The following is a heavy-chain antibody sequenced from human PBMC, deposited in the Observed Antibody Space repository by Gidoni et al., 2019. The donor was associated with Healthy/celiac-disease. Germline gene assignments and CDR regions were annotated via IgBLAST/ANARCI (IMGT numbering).Heavy chain of an antibody. D-gene: IGHD1-26*01. CDR3: AKDVIVGATDWYFDL. Sequence: EVQLLESGGGLVQPGGSLRLSCAASGSTFRRYAMSWVRQAPGKGLEWVSSISGIGGSTYYADSVKGRFTISRDNSKNTLYLQMNSLRAEDTAVYYCAKDVIVGATDWYFDLWGRGTLVTVSS. CDR2: ISGIGGST. CDR1: GSTFRRYA. J-gene: IGHJ2*01. V-gene: IGHV3-23*01.